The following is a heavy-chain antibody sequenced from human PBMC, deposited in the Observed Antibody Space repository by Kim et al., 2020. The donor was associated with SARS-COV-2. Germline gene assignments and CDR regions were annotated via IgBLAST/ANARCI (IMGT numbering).Heavy chain of an antibody. CDR3: ARVKGGYDFLWVPGSEHPFDY. J-gene: IGHJ4*02. Sequence: GGSLRLSCAASGFTFSSYSMNWVRQAPGKGLEWVSSISSSSSYIYYADSVKGRFTISRDNAKNSLYLQMNSLRAEDTAVYYCARVKGGYDFLWVPGSEHPFDYWGQGTLVTVSS. V-gene: IGHV3-21*01. CDR2: ISSSSSYI. CDR1: GFTFSSYS. D-gene: IGHD5-12*01.